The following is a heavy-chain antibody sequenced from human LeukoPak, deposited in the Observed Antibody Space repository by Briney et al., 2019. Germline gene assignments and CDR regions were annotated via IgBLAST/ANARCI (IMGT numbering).Heavy chain of an antibody. V-gene: IGHV4-39*07. CDR1: GGSISSSSYY. D-gene: IGHD3-3*01. CDR3: ARSFLTIFGTDNYFDY. CDR2: IYYSGST. J-gene: IGHJ4*02. Sequence: SETLSLTCTVFGGSISSSSYYWGWIRQPPGKGLEWIGSIYYSGSTYYNPSLKSRVTISVDTSKNQFSLKLSSVTAADTAVYYCARSFLTIFGTDNYFDYWGQGTLVTVSS.